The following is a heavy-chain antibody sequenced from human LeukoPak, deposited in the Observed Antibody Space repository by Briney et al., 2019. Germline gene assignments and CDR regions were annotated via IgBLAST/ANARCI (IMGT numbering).Heavy chain of an antibody. V-gene: IGHV3-23*01. CDR2: ISGSGGNT. D-gene: IGHD2-15*01. CDR3: AKDLFGIVVVVAATSPAFDY. J-gene: IGHJ4*02. CDR1: GFTFSSYA. Sequence: GGSLRLSCAASGFTFSSYAMSWVRQAPGKGLEWVSAISGSGGNTYYADSVKGRFTISRDNSKNTLYLQMNSLRAEDTAVYYCAKDLFGIVVVVAATSPAFDYWGQGTLVTVSS.